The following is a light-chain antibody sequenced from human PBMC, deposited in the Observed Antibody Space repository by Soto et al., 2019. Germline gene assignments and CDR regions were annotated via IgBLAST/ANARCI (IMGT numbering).Light chain of an antibody. CDR1: QTISSW. CDR2: DAS. Sequence: DIQMTQSPSTLSGSVGDRVTITCRASQTISSWLAWYQQKPGKAPKLLIYDASTLESGVPSRFSGSGFGTEFSLTISSLQPDDFASYYCQQCNTLSGTFGQGTKVDIK. V-gene: IGKV1-5*01. CDR3: QQCNTLSGT. J-gene: IGKJ1*01.